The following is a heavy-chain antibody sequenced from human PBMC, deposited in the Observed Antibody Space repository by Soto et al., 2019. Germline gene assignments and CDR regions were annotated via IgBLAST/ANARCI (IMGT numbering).Heavy chain of an antibody. CDR1: GGSISSYY. D-gene: IGHD2-15*01. V-gene: IGHV4-59*06. Sequence: PSETLSLTCTVSGGSISSYYWSWIRQHPGKGLEWIGYIYYSGSTYYNPSLKSRVTISVDTSKNQFSLKLSSVTAADTAVYYCAREWSCSGGSCYSPNWFDPWGQGTLVTVSS. CDR2: IYYSGST. CDR3: AREWSCSGGSCYSPNWFDP. J-gene: IGHJ5*02.